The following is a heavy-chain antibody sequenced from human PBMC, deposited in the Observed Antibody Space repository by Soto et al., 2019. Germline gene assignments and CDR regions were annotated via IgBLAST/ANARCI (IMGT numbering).Heavy chain of an antibody. V-gene: IGHV4-30-2*04. J-gene: IGHJ4*02. CDR2: IYYSGST. Sequence: IRQPPGKGLEWIGYIYYSGSTYYNPSLKSRVTISVDTPKNHFSLKLSSVTVADTAVYSCARSYGTVPVSWVQPTL. CDR3: ARSYGTVPVS. D-gene: IGHD3-16*01.